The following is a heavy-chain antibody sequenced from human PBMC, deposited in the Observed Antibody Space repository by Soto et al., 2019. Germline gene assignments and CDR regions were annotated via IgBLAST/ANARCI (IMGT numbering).Heavy chain of an antibody. Sequence: HPGGSLRLSCAASGFTFSSYAMSWVRQAPGKGLEWVSAISGSGGSTYYADSVKGRFTISRDNSKNTLYLQMNSLRAEDTAVYYCATNGWDRPQYYYDSSGRFDYWGQGTLVTVSS. CDR2: ISGSGGST. V-gene: IGHV3-23*01. CDR1: GFTFSSYA. CDR3: ATNGWDRPQYYYDSSGRFDY. J-gene: IGHJ4*02. D-gene: IGHD3-22*01.